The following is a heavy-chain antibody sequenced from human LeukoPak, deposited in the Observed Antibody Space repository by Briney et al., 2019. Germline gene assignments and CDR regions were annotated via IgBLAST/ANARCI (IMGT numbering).Heavy chain of an antibody. V-gene: IGHV1-46*01. J-gene: IGHJ4*02. CDR1: GYTFTSYY. D-gene: IGHD6-19*01. Sequence: GASVKVSCKASGYTFTSYYMHWVRRAPGQGLEWMGIINPSGGSTSYAQKFQGRVTMTGDTSTSTVYMELSSLRSEDTAVYYCARETVAGLVPFDYWGQGTLVTVSS. CDR2: INPSGGST. CDR3: ARETVAGLVPFDY.